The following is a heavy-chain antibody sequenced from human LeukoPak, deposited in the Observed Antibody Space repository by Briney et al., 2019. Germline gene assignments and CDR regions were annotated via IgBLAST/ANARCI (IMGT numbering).Heavy chain of an antibody. CDR3: ASLLRPIGYFQH. Sequence: SVKVSCKASGGTFSSYAISWVRQVPGQGLEWMGGIIPIFGTANYAQKFLGRVTITADKSTSTAYMELSSLRSEDTAVYYCASLLRPIGYFQHWGQGTLVTVSS. V-gene: IGHV1-69*06. J-gene: IGHJ1*01. CDR2: IIPIFGTA. D-gene: IGHD1-26*01. CDR1: GGTFSSYA.